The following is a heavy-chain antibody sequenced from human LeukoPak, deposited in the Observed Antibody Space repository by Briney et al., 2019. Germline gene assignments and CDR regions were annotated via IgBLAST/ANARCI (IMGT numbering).Heavy chain of an antibody. CDR2: IDRDGTET. CDR1: GFTFRSYW. J-gene: IGHJ6*02. CDR3: ARARDYLMDV. V-gene: IGHV3-74*03. Sequence: GGSLRLSCAASGFTFRSYWMHWVRQAPGKGLVWVSRIDRDGTETTNADSVKGRFTISRDNAKNTLFLQMSSLRAEDTAVYYCARARDYLMDVWGQGATVTVSS.